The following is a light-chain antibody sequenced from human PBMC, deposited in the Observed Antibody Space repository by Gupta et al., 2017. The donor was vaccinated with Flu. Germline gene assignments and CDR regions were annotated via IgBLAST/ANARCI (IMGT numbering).Light chain of an antibody. CDR1: SSDVGGYNY. Sequence: QAALTQPASVSGSPGQSITIPCTGTSSDVGGYNYVPWYQQYPGKAPKLLISEVSDRPSGVSNRFSGSKFGNTASLTISGLQAEDEADYYCSSYTSSSTLVFGGGTKLTVL. CDR2: EVS. CDR3: SSYTSSSTLV. J-gene: IGLJ3*02. V-gene: IGLV2-14*01.